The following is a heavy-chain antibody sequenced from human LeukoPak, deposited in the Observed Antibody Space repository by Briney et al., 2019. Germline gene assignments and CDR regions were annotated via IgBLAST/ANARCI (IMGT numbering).Heavy chain of an antibody. Sequence: TSETLSLTCTVSGGSISSYYWSWIRQPPGKGLEWIGYIYYSGSTNYNPSLKSRVTISVDTSKNQFSLKLSSVTAADTAVYYRARLISNDFDYWGQGTLVTVSS. CDR1: GGSISSYY. J-gene: IGHJ4*02. D-gene: IGHD4-11*01. CDR2: IYYSGST. CDR3: ARLISNDFDY. V-gene: IGHV4-59*08.